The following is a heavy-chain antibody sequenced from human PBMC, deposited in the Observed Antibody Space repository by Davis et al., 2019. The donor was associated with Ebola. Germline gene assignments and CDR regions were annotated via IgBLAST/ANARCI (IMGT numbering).Heavy chain of an antibody. Sequence: GESLKISCKGSGYSFTSYWIGWVRQMPGKGLECMGIIYPGDSDTRYSPSFQGQVTISADKSINTAYLQWSSLKASDTAIYYCASLRRTITGMDDAFDIWGQGTMVTVSS. CDR3: ASLRRTITGMDDAFDI. V-gene: IGHV5-51*01. D-gene: IGHD1-20*01. CDR2: IYPGDSDT. J-gene: IGHJ3*02. CDR1: GYSFTSYW.